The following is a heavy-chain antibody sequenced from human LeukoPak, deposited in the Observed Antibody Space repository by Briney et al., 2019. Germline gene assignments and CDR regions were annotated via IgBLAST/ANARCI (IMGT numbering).Heavy chain of an antibody. CDR1: GYTFTSYG. CDR2: ISAYNGNT. D-gene: IGHD3-22*01. V-gene: IGHV1-18*01. J-gene: IGHJ4*02. Sequence: ASVKVSCKASGYTFTSYGISWVRQAPGQGLEWMGWISAYNGNTNYAQKLQGRVTMTTDTSTSTAYMELRSLRSDDTAVYYCARVMYYYDSSGYYPLDYWGQGTLVTVSS. CDR3: ARVMYYYDSSGYYPLDY.